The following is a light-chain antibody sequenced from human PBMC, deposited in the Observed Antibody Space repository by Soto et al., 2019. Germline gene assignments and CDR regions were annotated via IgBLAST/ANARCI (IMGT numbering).Light chain of an antibody. CDR3: QQSFSPLLT. CDR2: AAS. J-gene: IGKJ4*01. CDR1: QTLNNY. V-gene: IGKV1-39*01. Sequence: DIQMTQSPSSVSASVGDRITITCRASQTLNNYLTWFQQKPGKAPKVLIYAASTLQSGVPSRFSGSGSGAEFTITISSLQPEDFATYYCQQSFSPLLTFGGGTNVDIK.